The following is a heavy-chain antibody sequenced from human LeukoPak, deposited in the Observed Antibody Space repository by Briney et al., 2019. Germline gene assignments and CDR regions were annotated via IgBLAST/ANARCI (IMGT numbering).Heavy chain of an antibody. Sequence: PGGSLRLSCAASVFTVSSNYMSWVRQAPGKGLEWVSVIYSGGSTYYADSVKGRFTISRDNAKNTVFLQMNSLRADDTAIYYCVRDFRSADHWGQGILVTVSS. CDR1: VFTVSSNY. CDR3: VRDFRSADH. CDR2: IYSGGST. V-gene: IGHV3-53*01. J-gene: IGHJ5*02.